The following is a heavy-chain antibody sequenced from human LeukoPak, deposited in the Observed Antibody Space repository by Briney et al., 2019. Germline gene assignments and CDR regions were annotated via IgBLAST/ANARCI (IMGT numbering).Heavy chain of an antibody. CDR1: GFMFSSHW. Sequence: GGSLRLSCAASGFMFSSHWMSWVRQAPGKGLQWVASINQDGSVIHYVDSVRGRFTISRDNADNTLYLQVNTLGAEDTAVYYCARLVGSVTTYDVWGHGTVVSVSS. D-gene: IGHD1-26*01. CDR3: ARLVGSVTTYDV. V-gene: IGHV3-7*04. CDR2: INQDGSVI. J-gene: IGHJ3*01.